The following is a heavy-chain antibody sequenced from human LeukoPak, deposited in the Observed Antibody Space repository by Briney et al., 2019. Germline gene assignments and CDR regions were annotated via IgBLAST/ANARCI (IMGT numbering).Heavy chain of an antibody. CDR2: IKSKSHGGTA. J-gene: IGHJ4*02. D-gene: IGHD3-3*01. CDR1: GFTFSNAW. Sequence: GGSLRLSCAASGFTFSNAWMSWVRQVPGKGLEWVGRIKSKSHGGTAEYATPVNGRFTLSRDDSKNTLDLQMNSLKTEDTAVYYCSTLFGVVSGDQPDYWGQGTLVTVSS. CDR3: STLFGVVSGDQPDY. V-gene: IGHV3-15*01.